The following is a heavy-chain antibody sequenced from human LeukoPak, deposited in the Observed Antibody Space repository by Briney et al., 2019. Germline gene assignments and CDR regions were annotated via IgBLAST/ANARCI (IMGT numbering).Heavy chain of an antibody. Sequence: PGGSLRLSCAASGFTFSSYSMNWVRQAPGKGLEWVSSISSSSSYIYYADSVKGRFTISRDNSKNTLYLQMNSLRAEDTAVYYCANSSGWDYYFDYWGQGTLVTVSS. CDR1: GFTFSSYS. V-gene: IGHV3-21*04. J-gene: IGHJ4*02. CDR2: ISSSSSYI. CDR3: ANSSGWDYYFDY. D-gene: IGHD6-19*01.